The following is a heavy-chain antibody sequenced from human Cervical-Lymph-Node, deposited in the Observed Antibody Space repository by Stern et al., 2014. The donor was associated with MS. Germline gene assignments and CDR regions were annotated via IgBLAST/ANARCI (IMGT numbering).Heavy chain of an antibody. Sequence: VQLVESGAEVKQPGSSVKVSCKASGGTFSSYTISWVRQAPGQGLEWMGRIIPILGIANYAQKFQGRVTITADKSTSTAYMELSSLRSEDTAVYYCARGHYERSDDYWGQGTLVTVSS. CDR3: ARGHYERSDDY. J-gene: IGHJ4*02. CDR2: IIPILGIA. CDR1: GGTFSSYT. V-gene: IGHV1-69*09. D-gene: IGHD4-17*01.